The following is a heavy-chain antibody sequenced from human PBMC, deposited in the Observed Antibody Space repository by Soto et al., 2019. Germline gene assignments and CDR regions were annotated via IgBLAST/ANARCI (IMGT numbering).Heavy chain of an antibody. D-gene: IGHD6-6*01. J-gene: IGHJ5*02. Sequence: GGSLRLSCAASGFTFSSYSMNWVRQAPGKGLEWVSSISSSSSYIYYADSVKGRFTISRDNAKNSLYLQMNSLRAEDTAVYYCARNAVEYSSPRGWFDPWGQGTLVTVSS. V-gene: IGHV3-21*01. CDR2: ISSSSSYI. CDR3: ARNAVEYSSPRGWFDP. CDR1: GFTFSSYS.